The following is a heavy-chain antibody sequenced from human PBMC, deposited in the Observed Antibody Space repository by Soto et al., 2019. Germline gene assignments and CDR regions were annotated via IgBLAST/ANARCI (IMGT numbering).Heavy chain of an antibody. D-gene: IGHD4-4*01. V-gene: IGHV3-30-3*01. CDR3: ATTYTYSNNNWFDP. Sequence: PGGSLRLSCAAAGFSFSSYAMNWVRQAPGKGLEWVAIISYDGSNKDYADSVKGRFTISRDNSKHTLGLQMNSLRAEDTAVYYCATTYTYSNNNWFDPWGQGTLVTVSS. J-gene: IGHJ5*02. CDR1: GFSFSSYA. CDR2: ISYDGSNK.